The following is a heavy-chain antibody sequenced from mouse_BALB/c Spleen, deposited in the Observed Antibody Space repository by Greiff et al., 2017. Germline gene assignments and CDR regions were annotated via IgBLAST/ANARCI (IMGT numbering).Heavy chain of an antibody. CDR2: IFPGSGNT. J-gene: IGHJ3*01. D-gene: IGHD1-1*01. Sequence: QVQLQQSGPELVKPGASVKISCKASGYSFTSYYIHWVKQRPGQGLEWIGWIFPGSGNTKYNEKFKGKATLTADTSSSTAYMQLSSLTSEDSAVYFCARDYYGSREFAYWGQGTLVTVSA. CDR1: GYSFTSYY. V-gene: IGHV1-66*01. CDR3: ARDYYGSREFAY.